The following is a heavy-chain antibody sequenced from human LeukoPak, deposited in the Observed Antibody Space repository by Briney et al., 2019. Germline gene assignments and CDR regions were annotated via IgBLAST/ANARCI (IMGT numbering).Heavy chain of an antibody. D-gene: IGHD2-8*01. CDR1: GFTFSDYY. CDR2: ISSSGSTI. J-gene: IGHJ3*02. V-gene: IGHV3-11*01. CDR3: AKVDIVLMVYASEQVFDI. Sequence: GGSLRLSCAASGFTFSDYYMSWIRQAPGKGLEWVSYISSSGSTIYYADSVKGRFTISRDNAKNSLYLQMNSLRAEDTAVYYCAKVDIVLMVYASEQVFDIWGQGTMVTVSS.